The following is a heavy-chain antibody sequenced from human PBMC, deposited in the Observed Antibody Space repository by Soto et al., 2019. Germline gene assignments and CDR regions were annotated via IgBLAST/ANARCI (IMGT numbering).Heavy chain of an antibody. Sequence: QVQLVESGGGVVQPGRSLRLSCAASGFTFSSYAMHWVRQAPGKGLEWVAVISYDGSNKYYADSVKGRFTISRDNSKNTLYLQMNSLRAEDTAVYYCARDRRPAALDYWGQGTLVTVSS. V-gene: IGHV3-30-3*01. J-gene: IGHJ4*02. CDR2: ISYDGSNK. CDR3: ARDRRPAALDY. D-gene: IGHD2-2*01. CDR1: GFTFSSYA.